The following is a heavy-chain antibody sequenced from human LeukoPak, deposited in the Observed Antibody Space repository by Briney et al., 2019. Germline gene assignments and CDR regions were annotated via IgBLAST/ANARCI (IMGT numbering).Heavy chain of an antibody. CDR1: GFTFSSYE. V-gene: IGHV3-48*03. Sequence: PGGSLRLSCAASGFTFSSYEMNWVRQAPGKGLEWVSYISSSGSTIYYADSVKGRFTTSRDNAKNSLYLQMNSLRAEDMALYYCAKGYSSSWYEVGFDPWGQGTLVTVSS. CDR2: ISSSGSTI. CDR3: AKGYSSSWYEVGFDP. J-gene: IGHJ5*02. D-gene: IGHD6-13*01.